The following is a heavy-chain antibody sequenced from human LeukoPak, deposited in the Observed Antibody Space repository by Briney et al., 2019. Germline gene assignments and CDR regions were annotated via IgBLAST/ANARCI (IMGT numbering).Heavy chain of an antibody. CDR1: GFTFSSYA. Sequence: TGGSLRLSCAASGFTFSSYAMHWVRQAPGKELEWVAVISYDGSNKYYADSVKGRFTISRDNSKNTLYLQMNSLRAEDTAVYYCAREVSCFDYWGQGTLVTVSS. CDR2: ISYDGSNK. V-gene: IGHV3-30-3*01. CDR3: AREVSCFDY. J-gene: IGHJ4*02.